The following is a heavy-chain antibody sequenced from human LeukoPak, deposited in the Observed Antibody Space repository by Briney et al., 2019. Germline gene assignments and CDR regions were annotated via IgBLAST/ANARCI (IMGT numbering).Heavy chain of an antibody. Sequence: GGTLRLSCAASGFTFSSYGMSWVRQAPGKGLEWVSAISGSGGSTYYADSVKGRFTISRDNSKNTLYLQMNSLRAEDTAVYYCAKGGYSSSWNLDYWGQGTLVTVSS. J-gene: IGHJ4*02. CDR1: GFTFSSYG. CDR3: AKGGYSSSWNLDY. V-gene: IGHV3-23*01. D-gene: IGHD6-13*01. CDR2: ISGSGGST.